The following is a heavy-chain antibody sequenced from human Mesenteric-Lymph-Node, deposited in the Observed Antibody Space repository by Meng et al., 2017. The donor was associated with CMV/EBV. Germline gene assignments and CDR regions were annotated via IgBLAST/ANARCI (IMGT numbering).Heavy chain of an antibody. J-gene: IGHJ4*02. CDR1: GGSISSSDYY. CDR2: IYYSGST. D-gene: IGHD2-2*01. Sequence: VSGGSISSSDYYWSWSRQPPGKGLEWIGYIYYSGSTYYNPSLKSRVTISVDTSKNQFSLKLSSVTAADTAVYYCARVVVPAADYFDYWGQGTLVTVSS. CDR3: ARVVVPAADYFDY. V-gene: IGHV4-30-4*08.